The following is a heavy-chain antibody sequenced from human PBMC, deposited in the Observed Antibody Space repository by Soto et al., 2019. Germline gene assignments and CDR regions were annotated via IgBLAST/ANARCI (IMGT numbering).Heavy chain of an antibody. D-gene: IGHD3-22*01. CDR2: IYYSGST. Sequence: PSETLSLTCTVSGGSISSYYWSWIRQPPGKGLEWIGYIYYSGSTNYNPSLKSRVTISVDTSKNQFSLKLSSVTAADTAFYYCASSYYYDSSGYPDWFDPWGQGTLVTVSS. CDR3: ASSYYYDSSGYPDWFDP. CDR1: GGSISSYY. V-gene: IGHV4-59*08. J-gene: IGHJ5*02.